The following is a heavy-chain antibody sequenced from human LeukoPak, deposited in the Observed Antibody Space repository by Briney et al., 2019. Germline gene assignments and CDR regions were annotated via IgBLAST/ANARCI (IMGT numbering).Heavy chain of an antibody. V-gene: IGHV3-30-3*01. CDR2: ILHGGSNK. Sequence: PGGSLRLSCGASGFIFSNYAMHWVRQAPGKGLEWVAVILHGGSNKFYADSVKGRFTTSRDNSKNTLYLQMNSLRAEDTAVYYCARERYFDYWGQGTLVTVSS. CDR1: GFIFSNYA. CDR3: ARERYFDY. J-gene: IGHJ4*02.